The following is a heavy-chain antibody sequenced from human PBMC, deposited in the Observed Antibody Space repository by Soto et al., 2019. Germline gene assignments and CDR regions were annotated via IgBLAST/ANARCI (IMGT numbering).Heavy chain of an antibody. J-gene: IGHJ3*02. D-gene: IGHD2-2*01. Sequence: ESGGGVVQPGRSLRLSCAASGFTFSSYAMHWVRQAPGKGLEWVAVISYDGSNKYYADSVKGRFTISRDNSKNTLYLQMNSLRAEDTAVYYCARDPSGYCSSTSCYRSAFDIWGQGTIVTVSS. CDR3: ARDPSGYCSSTSCYRSAFDI. CDR1: GFTFSSYA. V-gene: IGHV3-30-3*01. CDR2: ISYDGSNK.